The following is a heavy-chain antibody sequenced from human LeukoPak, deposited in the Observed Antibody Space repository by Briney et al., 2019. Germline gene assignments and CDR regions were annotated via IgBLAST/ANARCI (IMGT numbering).Heavy chain of an antibody. CDR3: AKSNGYGLVDI. CDR2: IFYSGST. V-gene: IGHV4-59*12. Sequence: PSETLSLTCTVSGGSISSYYWSWIRQPPGKGLEWIGNIFYSGSTYYSPSLKSRVTISLDTSRNQFSLKLNSVTAADTAVYYCAKSNGYGLVDIWGQGTMVTVSS. J-gene: IGHJ3*01. CDR1: GGSISSYY. D-gene: IGHD3-10*01.